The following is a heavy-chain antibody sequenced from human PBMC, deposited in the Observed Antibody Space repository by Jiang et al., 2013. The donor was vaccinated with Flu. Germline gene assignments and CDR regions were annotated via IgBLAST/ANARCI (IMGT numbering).Heavy chain of an antibody. V-gene: IGHV4-34*01. D-gene: IGHD3-9*01. Sequence: LLKPSETLSLTCAVYGGSFSGYYWSWIRQPPGKGLEWIGEINHSGSTNYNPSLKSRVTISVDTSKNQFSLKLSSVTAADTAVYYCAESSMGHDILSPALDYWGQGTLVTVSS. CDR2: INHSGST. J-gene: IGHJ4*02. CDR3: AESSMGHDILSPALDY. CDR1: GGSFSGYY.